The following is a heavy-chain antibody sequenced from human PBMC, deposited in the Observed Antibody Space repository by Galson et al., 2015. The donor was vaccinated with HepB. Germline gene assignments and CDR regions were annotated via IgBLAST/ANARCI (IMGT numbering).Heavy chain of an antibody. V-gene: IGHV1-69*13. D-gene: IGHD6-6*01. CDR1: GGTFSSYA. CDR3: AKDPLSSSSGRDYGMDV. Sequence: SVTVSCKASGGTFSSYAITWVRQAPGQGLEWMGGIIPIFGTANYAQKFQGRVTITADESTNTAYMELSSLRSEDTAVYYCAKDPLSSSSGRDYGMDVWGQGTTVTVSS. J-gene: IGHJ6*02. CDR2: IIPIFGTA.